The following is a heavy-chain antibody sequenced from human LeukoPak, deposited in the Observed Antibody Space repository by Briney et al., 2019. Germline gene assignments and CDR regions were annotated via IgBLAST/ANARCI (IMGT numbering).Heavy chain of an antibody. J-gene: IGHJ4*02. CDR1: GGSFSGYY. V-gene: IGHV4-34*01. CDR3: ARGIVAPYYYGSGSYYRFDY. Sequence: PSEPLSLTCGVYGGSFSGYYWSWIRQPPGKGLEWIGEINHSGSTNYNPSLKSRVTISVDTSKNQFSLKLSSVTAADTAVYYCARGIVAPYYYGSGSYYRFDYWGQGTLVTVPS. CDR2: INHSGST. D-gene: IGHD3-10*01.